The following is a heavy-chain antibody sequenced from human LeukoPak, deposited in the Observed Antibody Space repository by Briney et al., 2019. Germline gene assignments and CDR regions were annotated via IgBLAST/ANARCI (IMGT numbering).Heavy chain of an antibody. Sequence: SQTLSLTCTVSGGSISSGGYYWGWIRQHPGKGLGWIGYIYYSGSTYYNPSLKAGVTISVDTSKNQFSLTLSSVTAADTAVYYWARDTMHYYDSSGRGGFDYWGQGTLVTVSS. CDR2: IYYSGST. CDR3: ARDTMHYYDSSGRGGFDY. D-gene: IGHD3-22*01. CDR1: GGSISSGGYY. J-gene: IGHJ4*02. V-gene: IGHV4-31*03.